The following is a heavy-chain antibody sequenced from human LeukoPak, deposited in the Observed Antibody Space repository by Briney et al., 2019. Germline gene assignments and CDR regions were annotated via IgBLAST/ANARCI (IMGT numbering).Heavy chain of an antibody. Sequence: SVKVSCKASGGTFSSYAISWVRQAPGQGLEWMGGIIPIFGTANYAQKFQGRVTITTDESTSTAYMELSSLRSEDTAVYYCARREIAARRVGRGDYFDYWGQGTLVTVSS. CDR3: ARREIAARRVGRGDYFDY. V-gene: IGHV1-69*05. D-gene: IGHD6-6*01. J-gene: IGHJ4*02. CDR2: IIPIFGTA. CDR1: GGTFSSYA.